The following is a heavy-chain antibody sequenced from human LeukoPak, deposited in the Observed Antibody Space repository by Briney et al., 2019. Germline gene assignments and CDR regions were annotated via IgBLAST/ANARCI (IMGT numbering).Heavy chain of an antibody. J-gene: IGHJ3*02. CDR3: ARDRGAVAGNAFDI. V-gene: IGHV1-2*02. CDR1: GYTFTFYY. D-gene: IGHD6-19*01. Sequence: ASVKVSFKASGYTFTFYYMHWVRQAPGQGLEWMGWINPNSGGTNYAQKFQGRVTMTRDTSISTAYMELSRLRSDDTAVYYCARDRGAVAGNAFDIWGQGTMVTVSS. CDR2: INPNSGGT.